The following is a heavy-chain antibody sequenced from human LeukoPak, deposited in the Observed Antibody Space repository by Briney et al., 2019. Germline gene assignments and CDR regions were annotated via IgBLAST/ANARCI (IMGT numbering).Heavy chain of an antibody. CDR3: ARFLTGTKYYFDY. CDR2: INPNNGGP. D-gene: IGHD1-14*01. Sequence: ASVKVSCKASGYTFTDYYIHWVRQAPGQGLEWMGWINPNNGGPIYAQKFQDRVTMTRDTSINTAFMEVSRLTFDDTAVYYRARFLTGTKYYFDYWGQGTLVTVSS. V-gene: IGHV1-2*02. J-gene: IGHJ4*02. CDR1: GYTFTDYY.